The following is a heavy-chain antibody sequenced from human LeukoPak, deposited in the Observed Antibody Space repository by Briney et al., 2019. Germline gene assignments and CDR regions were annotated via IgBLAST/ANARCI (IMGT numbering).Heavy chain of an antibody. CDR1: GFTFSSYS. CDR3: AKDPQLSPYYFDY. V-gene: IGHV3-48*01. D-gene: IGHD3-16*02. Sequence: GGSLRLSCAASGFTFSSYSMNWVRQAPGKGLEWVSYISSSSSTIYYADSVKGRFTISRDNSKNTLYLQMNSLRAEDTAVYYCAKDPQLSPYYFDYWGQGTLVTVSS. J-gene: IGHJ4*02. CDR2: ISSSSSTI.